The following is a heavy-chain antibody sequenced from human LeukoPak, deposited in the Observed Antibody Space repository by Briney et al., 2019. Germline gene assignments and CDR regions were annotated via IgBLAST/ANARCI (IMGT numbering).Heavy chain of an antibody. CDR3: ARVPQYSGSYIDAFDI. J-gene: IGHJ3*02. V-gene: IGHV4-38-2*02. CDR1: GYSISSGYY. D-gene: IGHD1-26*01. CDR2: IYHSGST. Sequence: PSETLSLTCTVSGYSISSGYYWGWIRQPPGKGLEWIGSIYHSGSTYYNPSLKSRVTISVDMSKNQFSLKLSSVTAADTAVYYCARVPQYSGSYIDAFDIWGQGTMVTVSS.